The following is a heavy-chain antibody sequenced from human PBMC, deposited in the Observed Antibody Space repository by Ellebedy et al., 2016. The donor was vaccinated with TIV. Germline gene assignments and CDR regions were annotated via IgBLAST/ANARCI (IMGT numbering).Heavy chain of an antibody. CDR3: ARHFGWGSPYYLDS. V-gene: IGHV4-39*06. Sequence: MPSETLSLTCTVSGGSVDNSAHYWTWVRQPPGKGLQWIANIYYSGSTYYNPSLKSRVTISLNPSKNPFPLNLTSVTSVDTAVYYCARHFGWGSPYYLDSWGQGILVTVSS. J-gene: IGHJ4*02. D-gene: IGHD3-3*01. CDR1: GGSVDNSAHY. CDR2: IYYSGST.